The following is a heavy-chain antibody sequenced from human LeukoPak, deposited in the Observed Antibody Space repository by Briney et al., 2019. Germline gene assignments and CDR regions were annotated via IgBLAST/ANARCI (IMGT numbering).Heavy chain of an antibody. CDR2: IIPIFGTA. J-gene: IGHJ6*03. D-gene: IGHD3-10*01. CDR1: GGTFSSYA. Sequence: SVKVSCKASGGTFSSYAISWVRQAPGQGLEWMGGIIPIFGTANYAQEFQGRVTITADESTSTAYMELSSLRSEDTAVYYCARDLLRFGELSVRQRPYYYYYYYMDVWGKGTTVTISS. CDR3: ARDLLRFGELSVRQRPYYYYYYYMDV. V-gene: IGHV1-69*01.